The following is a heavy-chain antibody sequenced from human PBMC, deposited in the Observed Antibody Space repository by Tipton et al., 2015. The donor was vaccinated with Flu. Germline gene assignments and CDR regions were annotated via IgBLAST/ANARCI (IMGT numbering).Heavy chain of an antibody. J-gene: IGHJ2*01. D-gene: IGHD3-10*01. CDR3: ARWISQIRGVIISRYWYFDL. CDR1: GFTFSSYE. CDR2: ISSSGSTI. Sequence: SLRLSCAASGFTFSSYEMNWVRQAPGKGLERVSYISSSGSTIYYADSVKGRFTISRDNAKNSLYLQMNSLRAEDTAVYYCARWISQIRGVIISRYWYFDLWGRGTLVTVAS. V-gene: IGHV3-48*03.